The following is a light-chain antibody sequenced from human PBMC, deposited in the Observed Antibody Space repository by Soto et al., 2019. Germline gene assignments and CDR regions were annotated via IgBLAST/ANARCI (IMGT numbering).Light chain of an antibody. Sequence: DIQMTQSPSTLSASVGDRVTITCRASQSISNWLAWYQQKPGKAPNLLIYDASHLATGVPSRFSGSGSGTEFTLTINSLQADDFATYYCLQYNTYRTFGQGTKVEIK. V-gene: IGKV1-5*01. CDR2: DAS. CDR1: QSISNW. J-gene: IGKJ1*01. CDR3: LQYNTYRT.